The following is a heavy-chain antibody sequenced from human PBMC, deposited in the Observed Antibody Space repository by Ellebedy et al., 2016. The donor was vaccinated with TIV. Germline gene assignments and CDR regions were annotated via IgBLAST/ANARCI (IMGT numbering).Heavy chain of an antibody. V-gene: IGHV1-46*01. CDR3: ARGDNYYYDSSGYYYNY. CDR1: GYTFTSYF. CDR2: INPASGNS. Sequence: ASVKVSCRASGYTFTSYFLYWVRQAPGQGLEWMGMINPASGNSNYAQKFQGRVVMTRDTSTNTVYMELSSLRSEDTAVYYCARGDNYYYDSSGYYYNYWGQGTLVTVSS. J-gene: IGHJ4*02. D-gene: IGHD3-22*01.